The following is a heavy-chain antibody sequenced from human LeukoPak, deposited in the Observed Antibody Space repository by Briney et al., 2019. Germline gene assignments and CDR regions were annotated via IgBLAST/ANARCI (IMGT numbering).Heavy chain of an antibody. D-gene: IGHD5-24*01. J-gene: IGHJ4*02. CDR1: GFTFSDYY. Sequence: AGGSLRLSCAASGFTFSDYYMSWIRQALGKGLEWVSYISSSGSTIYYADSVKGRFTISRDNAKNSLYLQMNSLRAEDTAVYYCVGQKRRDGYNGGYYWGQGTLVTVSS. V-gene: IGHV3-11*04. CDR3: VGQKRRDGYNGGYY. CDR2: ISSSGSTI.